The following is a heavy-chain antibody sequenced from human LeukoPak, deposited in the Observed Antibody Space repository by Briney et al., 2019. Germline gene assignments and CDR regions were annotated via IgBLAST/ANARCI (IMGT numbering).Heavy chain of an antibody. CDR3: ARGSSGSYLNYFDY. J-gene: IGHJ4*02. CDR1: GYSFTNHY. Sequence: GASVKVSCKASGYSFTNHYIHCVRQAPGQGLEWMGIIDPSGGSTSYAQKFQGRVTMTRDMSTSTVYMELSSLRSEDTAVYHCARGSSGSYLNYFDYWGPGTLVTVSS. V-gene: IGHV1-46*01. CDR2: IDPSGGST. D-gene: IGHD1-26*01.